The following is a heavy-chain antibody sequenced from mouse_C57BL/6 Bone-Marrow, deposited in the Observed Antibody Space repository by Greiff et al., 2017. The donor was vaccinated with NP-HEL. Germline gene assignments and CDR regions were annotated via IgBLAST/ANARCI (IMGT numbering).Heavy chain of an antibody. CDR2: IDPENGDT. D-gene: IGHD2-1*01. CDR3: TTRGVYGKDY. CDR1: GFNIKDDY. Sequence: EVQLQQSGAELVRPGASVKLSCTASGFNIKDDYMHWVKQRPEQGLEWIGWIDPENGDTEYASKFQGKATITADTSSNTAYLQLSSLTSEDTAVYYCTTRGVYGKDYWGQGTTLTVSS. V-gene: IGHV14-4*01. J-gene: IGHJ2*01.